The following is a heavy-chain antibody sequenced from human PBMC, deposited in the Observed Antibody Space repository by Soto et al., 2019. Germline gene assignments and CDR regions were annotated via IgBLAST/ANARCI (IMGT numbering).Heavy chain of an antibody. J-gene: IGHJ4*02. CDR3: ARDVSSGYNSYYFDY. CDR2: IDYSGRT. Sequence: SETLSLTCSVSGYLISSGYYWGWSRQTPGKGLEWLGSIDYSGRTYYNPSLKSRVSTSVDLSKNQFSLNLRSVTAADTAVYYCARDVSSGYNSYYFDYWGQGTLVTVSS. D-gene: IGHD3-22*01. V-gene: IGHV4-38-2*02. CDR1: GYLISSGYY.